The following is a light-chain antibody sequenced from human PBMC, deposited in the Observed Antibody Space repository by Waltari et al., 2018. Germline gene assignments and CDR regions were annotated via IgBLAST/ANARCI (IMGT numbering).Light chain of an antibody. J-gene: IGKJ3*01. CDR2: WAS. CDR1: HTISFYSTNKNY. V-gene: IGKV4-1*01. Sequence: DVVITQSPDSLAVSLVERATIHYQSSHTISFYSTNKNYLTWYQQKPGQPPKLLIYWASTREAGVPDRFSGSGSGTDFTLTISSLQAEDVATYYCQQYQSTPFTFGPGTKVDIK. CDR3: QQYQSTPFT.